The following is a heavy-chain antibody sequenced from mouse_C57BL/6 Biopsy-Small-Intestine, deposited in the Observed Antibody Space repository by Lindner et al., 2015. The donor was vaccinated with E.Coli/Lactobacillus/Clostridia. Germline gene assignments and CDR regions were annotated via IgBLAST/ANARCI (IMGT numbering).Heavy chain of an antibody. CDR3: ASLLGLFWYFDV. D-gene: IGHD2-10*01. CDR2: IYPGDGDA. V-gene: IGHV1-80*01. J-gene: IGHJ1*03. Sequence: VQLQESGPELVKPGASVKISCKASGYAFSSIWMNWVRQRPGKGLEWIGQIYPGDGDANYNGKFKGKATLTADKSSSTAYMQLSSLTSEDSAVYFCASLLGLFWYFDVWGTGTTVTVTS. CDR1: GYAFSSIW.